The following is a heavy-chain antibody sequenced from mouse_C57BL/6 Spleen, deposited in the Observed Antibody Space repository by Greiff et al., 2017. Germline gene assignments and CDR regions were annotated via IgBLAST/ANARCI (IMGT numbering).Heavy chain of an antibody. CDR3: ARAGRTGYAMDY. Sequence: EVKLVESEGGLVQPGSSMKLSCTASGFTFSDYYMAWVRQVPEKGLEWVANINYDGSSTYYLDSLKSRFIISRDNAKNILYLQMSSLKSEDTATYYCARAGRTGYAMDYWGQGTSVTVSS. CDR2: INYDGSST. J-gene: IGHJ4*01. CDR1: GFTFSDYY. V-gene: IGHV5-16*01.